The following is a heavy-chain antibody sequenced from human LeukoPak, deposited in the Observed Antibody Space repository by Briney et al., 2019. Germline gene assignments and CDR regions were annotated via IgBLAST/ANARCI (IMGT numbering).Heavy chain of an antibody. CDR1: GGSISSSSYY. V-gene: IGHV4-39*07. CDR2: IYYSGST. CDR3: ARVVGATVRDFDY. J-gene: IGHJ4*02. Sequence: SQTLSLTCTVSGGSISSSSYYWGWIRQPPGKGLEWIGSIYYSGSTYYNPSLKSRVTISVDTSKNQFSLKLSSVTAADTAVYYCARVVGATVRDFDYWGQGTLVTVSS. D-gene: IGHD1-26*01.